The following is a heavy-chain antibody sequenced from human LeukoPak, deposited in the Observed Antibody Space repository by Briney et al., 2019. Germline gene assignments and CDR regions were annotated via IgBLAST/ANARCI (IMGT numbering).Heavy chain of an antibody. CDR1: GFTLSTYT. CDR3: ARDASALY. J-gene: IGHJ4*02. CDR2: IKPDGSEQ. V-gene: IGHV3-7*01. D-gene: IGHD6-19*01. Sequence: VGSLRLSCAASGFTLSTYTMNWVRQAPGEGLEWVATIKPDGSEQYYLDSVKGRFTTSRDNARDSLYLQMNSLRDDDTSVYYCARDASALYWGRGTPATVSS.